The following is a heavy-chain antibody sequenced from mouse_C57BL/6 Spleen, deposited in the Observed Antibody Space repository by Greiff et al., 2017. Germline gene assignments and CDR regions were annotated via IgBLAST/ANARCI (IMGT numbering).Heavy chain of an antibody. V-gene: IGHV1-52*01. Sequence: QVQLQQPGAELVRPGSSVQLSCKASGYPFTSYWMHWVKQRPIQGLEWIGNIDPSDSETHYNQKFKDKATLTVDKSSSTAYMQRSSLTSEDAAVYYGARRGYYYGSSWDDWGKGTTLTGSS. J-gene: IGHJ2*01. CDR2: IDPSDSET. D-gene: IGHD1-1*01. CDR3: ARRGYYYGSSWDD. CDR1: GYPFTSYW.